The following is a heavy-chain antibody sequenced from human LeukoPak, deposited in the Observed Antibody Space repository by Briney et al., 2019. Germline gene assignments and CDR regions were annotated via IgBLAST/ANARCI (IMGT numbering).Heavy chain of an antibody. Sequence: QPGGSLRLSCAASGFTFSSYAMHWVRQAPGKGLEWVAVISYDGSNKYYADSVKGRFTISRGNSKNTLYLQMNSLRAEDTAVYYCATDRARGGDSFDYWGQGTLVTVSS. V-gene: IGHV3-30*04. J-gene: IGHJ4*02. CDR3: ATDRARGGDSFDY. CDR1: GFTFSSYA. CDR2: ISYDGSNK. D-gene: IGHD3-10*01.